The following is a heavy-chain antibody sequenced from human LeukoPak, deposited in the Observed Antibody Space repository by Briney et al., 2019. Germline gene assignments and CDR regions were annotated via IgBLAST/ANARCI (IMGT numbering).Heavy chain of an antibody. CDR3: ARLTIVVVPAAMRRHYYYYMDV. V-gene: IGHV3-7*01. D-gene: IGHD2-2*01. J-gene: IGHJ6*03. Sequence: PGGSLRLSCAASGFTFSSYWMSWVRQAPGKGVEGVANIKQDGSEKYYVDSVKGRFTISRDNAKNSLYLQMNSLRAEDTAVYYCARLTIVVVPAAMRRHYYYYMDVWGKGTTVTVSS. CDR1: GFTFSSYW. CDR2: IKQDGSEK.